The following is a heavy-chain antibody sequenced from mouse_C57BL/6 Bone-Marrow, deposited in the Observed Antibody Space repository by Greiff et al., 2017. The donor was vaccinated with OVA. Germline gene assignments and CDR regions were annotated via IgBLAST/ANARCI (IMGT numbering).Heavy chain of an antibody. Sequence: QVHVKQPGAELVKPGASVKLSCKASGYTFTSYWMHWVKQRPGQGLEWIGMIHPNSGSTNYNEKFKSKATLTVDKSSSTAYMQLSSLTSEDSAVYYCARSSCAWFAYWGQGTLVTVSA. CDR3: ARSSCAWFAY. V-gene: IGHV1-64*01. J-gene: IGHJ3*01. CDR1: GYTFTSYW. CDR2: IHPNSGST.